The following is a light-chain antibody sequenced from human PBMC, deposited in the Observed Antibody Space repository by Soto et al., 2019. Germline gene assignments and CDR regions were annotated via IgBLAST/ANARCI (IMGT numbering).Light chain of an antibody. CDR2: DVN. CDR1: SRDVGNYDY. V-gene: IGLV2-11*01. J-gene: IGLJ3*02. Sequence: QSVLTQPRSVSGSPGQSVTISCTGASRDVGNYDYVSWYQRHPGKALKLIIYDVNKRPSGVPARFSGSKSGNTASLTISGLQAEDEADYYCCSYAGSYTFVFGGGTKVTVL. CDR3: CSYAGSYTFV.